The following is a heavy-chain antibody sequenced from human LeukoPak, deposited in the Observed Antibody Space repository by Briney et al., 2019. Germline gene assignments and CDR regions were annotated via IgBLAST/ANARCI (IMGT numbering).Heavy chain of an antibody. CDR3: ARSNHGCHDY. CDR1: GFTFSSYW. D-gene: IGHD4-11*01. J-gene: IGHJ4*02. V-gene: IGHV3-74*01. CDR2: INNDGSST. Sequence: PGGSLRLSCAASGFTFSSYWMHWVRQAPVKGLVWVSRINNDGSSTPYADSVKGRFTISRDNAKNTLYLQMNSLRAEDTAVYYCARSNHGCHDYWGQGTLVTVSS.